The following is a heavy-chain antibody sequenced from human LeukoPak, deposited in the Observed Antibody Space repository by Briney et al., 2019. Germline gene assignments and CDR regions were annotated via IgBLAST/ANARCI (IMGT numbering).Heavy chain of an antibody. CDR3: ARSQNGYYDN. V-gene: IGHV1-8*01. J-gene: IGHJ4*02. CDR2: MNPNSDNT. Sequence: ASVKVSCKASGYTFTNYDINWVRQATGQGLEWMGWMNPNSDNTGYARKFQGRVTMTRNTSINTAYMELSSLRSEDTAVYYCARSQNGYYDNWGQGTLVTVSS. D-gene: IGHD2-8*01. CDR1: GYTFTNYD.